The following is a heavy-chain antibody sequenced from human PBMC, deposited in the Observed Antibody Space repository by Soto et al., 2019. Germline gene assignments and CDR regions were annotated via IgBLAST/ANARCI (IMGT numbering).Heavy chain of an antibody. CDR2: ISGSGGSA. CDR1: GFTFNNYA. CDR3: VGEGGGRYSPGSFGL. V-gene: IGHV3-23*01. Sequence: GWSLRLSCTTSGFTFNNYAMNWVRQAPGKGLEWVSFISGSGGSAYYADSVQGRFTISRDNSRNTLYLQMNSLRAEDASVYSCVGEGGGRYSPGSFGLWGRGTKVTVS. J-gene: IGHJ3*01. D-gene: IGHD6-19*01.